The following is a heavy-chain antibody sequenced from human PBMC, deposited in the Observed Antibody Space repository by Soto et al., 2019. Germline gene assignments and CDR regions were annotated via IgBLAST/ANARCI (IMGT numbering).Heavy chain of an antibody. D-gene: IGHD3-22*01. Sequence: PSETLSLTCTVSGGSISSGDYYWSWIRQPPGKGLEWIGYIYYSGSTYYNPSLKSRVTISVDTSKNQFSLKLSSVTAADTAVYYCARVLHDDSSGYYPENYYFDYWGQGTLVTVSS. CDR2: IYYSGST. V-gene: IGHV4-30-4*01. CDR1: GGSISSGDYY. J-gene: IGHJ4*02. CDR3: ARVLHDDSSGYYPENYYFDY.